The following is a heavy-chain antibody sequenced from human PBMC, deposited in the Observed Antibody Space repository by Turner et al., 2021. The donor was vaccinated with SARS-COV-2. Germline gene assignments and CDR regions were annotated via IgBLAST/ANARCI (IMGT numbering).Heavy chain of an antibody. Sequence: QVQLQESGPGLVKPSETLSLTCSVSGFSITTYYWSWIRQPPGEGLEYIGYIPRRGTTHYDPSLRGGDTISIDMSKNQFSLQLNSGTAADTAVYYCARLAAAALDPWGQGTLVTVFS. CDR2: IPRRGTT. V-gene: IGHV4-4*08. CDR1: GFSITTYY. CDR3: ARLAAAALDP. J-gene: IGHJ5*02. D-gene: IGHD6-13*01.